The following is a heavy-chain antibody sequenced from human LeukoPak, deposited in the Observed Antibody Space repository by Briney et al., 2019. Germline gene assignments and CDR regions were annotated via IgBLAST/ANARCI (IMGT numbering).Heavy chain of an antibody. V-gene: IGHV3-30-3*01. CDR2: ISYGGSNK. D-gene: IGHD6-6*01. Sequence: GGSLRLSCAASGFTFSSYAMHWVRQAPGKGLEWVAVISYGGSNKYYADSVKGRFTISRDNSKNTLYLQMNSLRAEDTAVYYCARDGYSSSADAFDIWGQGTMVTVSS. CDR3: ARDGYSSSADAFDI. J-gene: IGHJ3*02. CDR1: GFTFSSYA.